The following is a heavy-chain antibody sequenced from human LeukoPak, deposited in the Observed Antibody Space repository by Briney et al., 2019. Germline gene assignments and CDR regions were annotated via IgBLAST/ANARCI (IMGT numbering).Heavy chain of an antibody. Sequence: GGSLRLSCAASGFTFSDHYMDWVRQAPGKGLEWVGRIRNRANSYTTEYAASVRGRFTFSRDDSKNSLYLQMNSLKTGDTAVYYCARYGGAGSNAVDIWGQGTVVTVSS. J-gene: IGHJ3*02. V-gene: IGHV3-72*01. CDR1: GFTFSDHY. CDR2: IRNRANSYTT. D-gene: IGHD3-10*01. CDR3: ARYGGAGSNAVDI.